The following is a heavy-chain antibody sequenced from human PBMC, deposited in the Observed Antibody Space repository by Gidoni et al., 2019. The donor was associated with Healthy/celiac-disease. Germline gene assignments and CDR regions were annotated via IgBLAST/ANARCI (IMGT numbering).Heavy chain of an antibody. Sequence: QVQLVESGGGVVQPGRSLSLSCAASGFTFSSYAMHWVRQAPGKGLEWGAVNSYDGSNKYYADSVKGRFTISRDNSKNTLYLQMNSLRAEDTAVYYCARNLYYDSSGPLVLWGQGTLVTVSS. D-gene: IGHD3-22*01. J-gene: IGHJ4*02. CDR1: GFTFSSYA. CDR3: ARNLYYDSSGPLVL. V-gene: IGHV3-30*04. CDR2: NSYDGSNK.